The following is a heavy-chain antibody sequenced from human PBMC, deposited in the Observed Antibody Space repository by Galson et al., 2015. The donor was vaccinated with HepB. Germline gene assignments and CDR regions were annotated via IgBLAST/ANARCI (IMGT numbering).Heavy chain of an antibody. V-gene: IGHV3-13*04. D-gene: IGHD3-22*01. CDR1: GFTFRSYE. Sequence: SLRLSCAASGFTFRSYEMHWVRQATGKGLEWVSAIGTAGDTYYLGSVKGRFTISRENAKNSFYLQMNSLRAGDTAVYYCARGVPDYFDSSGDYPIFDYWGQGTLVTVSS. CDR2: IGTAGDT. J-gene: IGHJ4*02. CDR3: ARGVPDYFDSSGDYPIFDY.